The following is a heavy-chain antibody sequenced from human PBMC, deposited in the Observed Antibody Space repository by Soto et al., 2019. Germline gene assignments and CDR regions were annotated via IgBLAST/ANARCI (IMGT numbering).Heavy chain of an antibody. J-gene: IGHJ2*01. CDR1: GFTVSSSY. CDR3: ARHVGFYWYFDL. Sequence: EVQLVESGGGLVQPGGSLRLSCAASGFTVSSSYMGWVRQAPGKGLEWVSSIYSGGNTYYADSVRGRFTISTDNSKDTLYLQMNSLGVDDTAMYYCARHVGFYWYFDLWGRGTLVTVSS. CDR2: IYSGGNT. V-gene: IGHV3-66*04. D-gene: IGHD1-26*01.